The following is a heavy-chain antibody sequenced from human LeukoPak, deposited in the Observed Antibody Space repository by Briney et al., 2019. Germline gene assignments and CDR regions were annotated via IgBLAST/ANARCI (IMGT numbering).Heavy chain of an antibody. Sequence: GGSLRLSCAASGFTFSSQNMNWARQAPGKGLEWVAYIPTSGDSTKYADSVEGRFAISRDNVENSLYLLMNSLRVDDTAVYYCVKNGWLDYWGQGTLVTVSS. D-gene: IGHD6-19*01. CDR3: VKNGWLDY. CDR1: GFTFSSQN. V-gene: IGHV3-21*01. CDR2: IPTSGDST. J-gene: IGHJ4*02.